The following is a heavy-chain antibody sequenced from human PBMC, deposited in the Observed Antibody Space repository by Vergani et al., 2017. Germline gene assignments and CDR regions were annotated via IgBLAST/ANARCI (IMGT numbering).Heavy chain of an antibody. CDR1: GFTFSSYA. Sequence: EVQLLESGGGLVQPGGSLRLSCAASGFTFSSYAMSWVRQAPGKGLEWVSAISGSGGSTYYADSVKGRFTISRDNSKNTLYLQMNSLRAEDTAVYYCAKWIGTWGSYRYTGGGMDVWGQGTTVTVSS. J-gene: IGHJ6*02. CDR2: ISGSGGST. V-gene: IGHV3-23*01. D-gene: IGHD3-16*02. CDR3: AKWIGTWGSYRYTGGGMDV.